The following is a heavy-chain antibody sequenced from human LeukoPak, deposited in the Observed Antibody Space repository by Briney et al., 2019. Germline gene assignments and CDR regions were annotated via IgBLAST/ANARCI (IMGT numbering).Heavy chain of an antibody. V-gene: IGHV1-2*02. CDR1: GYTFNTYY. Sequence: GASVKVSCKASGYTFNTYYIHWVRQAPGQGLEWMGIINPNSGGTNYAQKFQGRVTMTRDTSISTAYMELSRLRSDDTAVYYCARVNWWWLRTVEAFDIWGQGTMVTVSS. CDR3: ARVNWWWLRTVEAFDI. D-gene: IGHD2-8*02. J-gene: IGHJ3*02. CDR2: INPNSGGT.